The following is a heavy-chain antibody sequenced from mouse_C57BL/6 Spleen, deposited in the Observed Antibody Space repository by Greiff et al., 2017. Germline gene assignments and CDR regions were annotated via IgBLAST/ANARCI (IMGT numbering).Heavy chain of an antibody. Sequence: VQLQQSGAELVKPGASVKLSCKASGYTFTSYWMHWVKQRPGQGLEWIGMIHPNSGSTNYNEKFKSKATLTVDKSSSTAYMQLSSLTSEDSAVYYCARSEGNGFAYWGQGTLVTVSA. D-gene: IGHD2-1*01. J-gene: IGHJ3*01. V-gene: IGHV1-64*01. CDR2: IHPNSGST. CDR3: ARSEGNGFAY. CDR1: GYTFTSYW.